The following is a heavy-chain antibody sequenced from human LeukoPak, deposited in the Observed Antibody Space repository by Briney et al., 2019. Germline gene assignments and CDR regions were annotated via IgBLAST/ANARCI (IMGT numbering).Heavy chain of an antibody. Sequence: EPSETLSLTCTVSGGSISSYWWSWIRQPPGKGLGYIGYIFYSGSTNYNPSLKSRVTISVDTSKIHFSLRLSSVTAADTAVYYCARRGGGHAFDIWGQGTMVTVSS. CDR3: ARRGGGHAFDI. CDR1: GGSISSYW. CDR2: IFYSGST. D-gene: IGHD3-16*01. J-gene: IGHJ3*02. V-gene: IGHV4-59*08.